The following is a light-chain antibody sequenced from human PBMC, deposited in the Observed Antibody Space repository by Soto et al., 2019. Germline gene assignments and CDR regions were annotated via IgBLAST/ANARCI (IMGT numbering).Light chain of an antibody. CDR2: KAS. CDR1: QTINTW. J-gene: IGKJ1*01. V-gene: IGKV1-5*03. CDR3: QQYHNYWT. Sequence: DIQMTQSPSTLSASVGDRVTITCRTSQTINTWLAWYQQKPGEAPKLLIYKASSLESGVPSRFSGSGSGTGFTLTISSLQPDDFATYYCQQYHNYWTFGQGTKVDIK.